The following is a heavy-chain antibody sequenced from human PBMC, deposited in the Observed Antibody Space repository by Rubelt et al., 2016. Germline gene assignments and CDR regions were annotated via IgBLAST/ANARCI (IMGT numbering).Heavy chain of an antibody. CDR3: ARGKSAAY. J-gene: IGHJ4*02. V-gene: IGHV3-7*05. CDR1: GFTFRSYW. Sequence: EVQLVESGGGLVQPGGSLRLSCAASGFTFRSYWMSWVRQAPGKGLAWVANLKQDGSEKFYVDSVKGRFTISRDNAKNSLELQMNALRAEDTAVYYCARGKSAAYWGQGTLGTVSS. CDR2: LKQDGSEK.